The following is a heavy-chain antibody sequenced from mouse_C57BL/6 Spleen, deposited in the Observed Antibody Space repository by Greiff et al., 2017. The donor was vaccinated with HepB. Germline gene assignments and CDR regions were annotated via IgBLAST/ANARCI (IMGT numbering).Heavy chain of an antibody. CDR1: GYTFTSYW. Sequence: QVQLQQPGAELVRPGSSVKLSCKASGYTFTSYWMHWVKQRPIQGLEWIGNIDPSDSETHYNQKFKDKATLTVDKSSSTVYMQLSSLTSEDSAVYYCARGYGNLDYWGQGTTLTVSS. CDR2: IDPSDSET. V-gene: IGHV1-52*01. J-gene: IGHJ2*01. D-gene: IGHD2-1*01. CDR3: ARGYGNLDY.